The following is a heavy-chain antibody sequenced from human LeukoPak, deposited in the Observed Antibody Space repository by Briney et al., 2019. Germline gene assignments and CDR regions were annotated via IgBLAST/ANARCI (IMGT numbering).Heavy chain of an antibody. V-gene: IGHV2-5*01. D-gene: IGHD3-10*01. CDR1: GFSLSTSGVG. J-gene: IGHJ3*02. Sequence: SGPTLVNPSQTLTLTCTFSGFSLSTSGVGVGWIRQPPGKALEWLALIYWNDDKRYSPSLKSRLTITKDTSKNQVVLTMTNMDPVDTATYYCAHRRMVRGATNAFDIWGQGTMVTVSS. CDR2: IYWNDDK. CDR3: AHRRMVRGATNAFDI.